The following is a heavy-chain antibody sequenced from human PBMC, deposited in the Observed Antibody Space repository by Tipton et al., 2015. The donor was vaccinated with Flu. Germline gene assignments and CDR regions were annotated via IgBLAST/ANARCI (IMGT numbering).Heavy chain of an antibody. J-gene: IGHJ6*02. D-gene: IGHD1-1*01. Sequence: TLSLTCTVSGYSISTTIYYWGWVRQPPGKGLEWIGSICYSGTTYYNPSLKSRVTISVDSSKNEFSLTLASLTAADTAVYYCARDLWNDRRAYYYYGVDVWGQGTTVTVSS. CDR2: ICYSGTT. V-gene: IGHV4-39*07. CDR1: GYSISTTIYY. CDR3: ARDLWNDRRAYYYYGVDV.